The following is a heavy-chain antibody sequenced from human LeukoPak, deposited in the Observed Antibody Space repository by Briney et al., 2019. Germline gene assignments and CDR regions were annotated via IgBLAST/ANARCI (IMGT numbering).Heavy chain of an antibody. CDR1: GASISSSSYY. J-gene: IGHJ2*01. CDR3: ARTANCGGDCYSNYWHFDL. Sequence: KPSETLSLTCTFPGASISSSSYYWAWIRQPPGKGLEWIGSMFYSGSTYYNPSLHSRVTISVDTPKNQFCLRMSSVTAADTAVYYCARTANCGGDCYSNYWHFDLWGRGTLVTVSS. V-gene: IGHV4-39*01. CDR2: MFYSGST. D-gene: IGHD2-21*02.